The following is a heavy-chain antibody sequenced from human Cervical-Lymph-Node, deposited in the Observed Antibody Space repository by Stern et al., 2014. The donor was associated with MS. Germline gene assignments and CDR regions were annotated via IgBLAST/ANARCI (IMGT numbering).Heavy chain of an antibody. D-gene: IGHD1-26*01. CDR2: INPSGGST. Sequence: VQLVESGAEVKKPGASVKVSCKASGYTFTSYYMHWVRQAPGQGLELMGIINPSGGSTSYAQKFQGRVTMTRDTSTSTVYMELSSLRSEDTAVYYCARGISGELLRSYYFDYWGQGTLVTVSS. CDR3: ARGISGELLRSYYFDY. CDR1: GYTFTSYY. V-gene: IGHV1-46*01. J-gene: IGHJ4*02.